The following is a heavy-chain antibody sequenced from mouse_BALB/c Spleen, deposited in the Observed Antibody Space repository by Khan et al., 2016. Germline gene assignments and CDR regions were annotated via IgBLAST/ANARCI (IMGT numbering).Heavy chain of an antibody. CDR1: GYTFTSYW. D-gene: IGHD1-2*01. J-gene: IGHJ4*01. CDR2: INPSTGYT. Sequence: QVRLQQSGAELAKPGASVKMSCKASGYTFTSYWMHWVKQRPGQGLEWIGYINPSTGYTEYNQKFKDKATLTADKSSSTAYMQPSSLTSEDSAVYSCATHCHYDEFYAMDYWGQGTSVTVSS. V-gene: IGHV1-7*01. CDR3: ATHCHYDEFYAMDY.